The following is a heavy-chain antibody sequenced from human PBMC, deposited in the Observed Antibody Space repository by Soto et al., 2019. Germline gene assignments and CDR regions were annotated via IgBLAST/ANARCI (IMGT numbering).Heavy chain of an antibody. D-gene: IGHD1-26*01. V-gene: IGHV1-8*01. J-gene: IGHJ4*01. CDR3: AREVGARRHDY. CDR2: VNPNSGNT. CDR1: GYTFTSYD. Sequence: QVQLVQSGAEVKKPGASVKVSCKASGYTFTSYDINWVRQATGQGLEWMGWVNPNSGNTGYEQKFQDRVTKTRNTSISTAYMELSSLRSEGTTVYYRAREVGARRHDYWGHGTLVTVSS.